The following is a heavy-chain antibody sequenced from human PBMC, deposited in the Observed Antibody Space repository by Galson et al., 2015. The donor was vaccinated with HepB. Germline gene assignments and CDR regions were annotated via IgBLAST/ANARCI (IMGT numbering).Heavy chain of an antibody. J-gene: IGHJ4*02. Sequence: SETLSLTCTVSGGSISSSSYYWGWIRQPPGKGLEWIGSIYYSGSTYYNPSLKSRVTISVDTSKNQFSLKLRSVTAADTAVYYCAQNPDGRTATFDYWGQGTLVTVSS. CDR3: AQNPDGRTATFDY. CDR1: GGSISSSSYY. D-gene: IGHD2-15*01. V-gene: IGHV4-39*07. CDR2: IYYSGST.